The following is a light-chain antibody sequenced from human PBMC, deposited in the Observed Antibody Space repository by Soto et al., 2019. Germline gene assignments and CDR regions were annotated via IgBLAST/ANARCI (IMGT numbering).Light chain of an antibody. CDR2: EVS. CDR1: SSDVGGYKY. V-gene: IGLV2-14*01. CDR3: SSYTSSSNPYV. Sequence: QSALTQPASVSGSPGQSITIPCTGTSSDVGGYKYVSWYQQHPGKAPKLMISEVSNRPSGVSNRFSGSKSGNTASLTISGLQAEDEADYYCSSYTSSSNPYVFGTGTKLTVL. J-gene: IGLJ1*01.